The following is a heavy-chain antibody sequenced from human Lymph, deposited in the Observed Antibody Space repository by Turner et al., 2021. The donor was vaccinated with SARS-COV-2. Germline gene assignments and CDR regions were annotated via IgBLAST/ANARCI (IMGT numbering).Heavy chain of an antibody. J-gene: IGHJ5*02. CDR1: GGCMNSTF. Sequence: QVQLQESGPRLVEPLEALSLACTGPGGCMNSTFWSWIRQPPGTRLEWSGYIYDRGSTNYNPSLKSRATISVDTAKNQFSLRLTSVNAADTAIYYCARETVNNWVDPWGQGILVTVSS. D-gene: IGHD2-21*02. V-gene: IGHV4-59*01. CDR3: ARETVNNWVDP. CDR2: IYDRGST.